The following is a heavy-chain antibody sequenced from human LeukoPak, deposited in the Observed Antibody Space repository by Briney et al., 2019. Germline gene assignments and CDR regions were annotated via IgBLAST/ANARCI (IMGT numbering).Heavy chain of an antibody. Sequence: GGSLRLSCAASGFTFSIYAMHWVRQAPGKGLECVAVISYDGSNKYYADSVKGRFTISRDNSKNTLYLQMNSLRAEDTAVYYCATTGATSGFDYWGQGTLVTVSS. D-gene: IGHD1-1*01. J-gene: IGHJ4*02. V-gene: IGHV3-30*04. CDR1: GFTFSIYA. CDR3: ATTGATSGFDY. CDR2: ISYDGSNK.